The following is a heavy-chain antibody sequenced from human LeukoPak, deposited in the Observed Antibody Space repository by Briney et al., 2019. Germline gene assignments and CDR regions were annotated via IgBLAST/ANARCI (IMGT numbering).Heavy chain of an antibody. CDR2: IYYSGST. Sequence: PSETLSLTCTVSGGSISSSSYYWGWIRQPPGKGLEWIGYIYYSGSTNYDPSLKSRVTISVDTSKNQFSLKLSSVTAADTAVYYCARGISTVANYYYYGMDVWGQGTTVTVSS. CDR3: ARGISTVANYYYYGMDV. J-gene: IGHJ6*02. CDR1: GGSISSSSYY. D-gene: IGHD4-11*01. V-gene: IGHV4-61*05.